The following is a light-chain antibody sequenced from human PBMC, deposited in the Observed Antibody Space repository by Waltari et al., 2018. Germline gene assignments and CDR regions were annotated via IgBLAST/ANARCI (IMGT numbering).Light chain of an antibody. CDR2: AAS. J-gene: IGKJ1*01. CDR1: QSIASY. CDR3: QQSYSTPPT. V-gene: IGKV1-39*01. Sequence: DIQMTQSPSSLSGSVGDRVTISCRANQSIASYLHWYQQKPGKAPDLLIYAASSLQSGVPSRFSGSGSGTDFTLIISSLQPDDFATYYCQQSYSTPPTFGQGTRVEI.